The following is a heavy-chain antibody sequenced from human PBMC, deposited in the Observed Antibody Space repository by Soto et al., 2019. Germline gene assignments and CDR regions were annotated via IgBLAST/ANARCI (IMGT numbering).Heavy chain of an antibody. D-gene: IGHD2-2*01. V-gene: IGHV3-21*01. CDR3: ARDESAGSSTSN. CDR2: IDSSGRYI. Sequence: LRLFGAAAGHGCSTYVINWVQQAPGKGPEWVSSIDSSGRYIYYADSVQGRFTISRDNAKNSLYLQMNSLRVEDTALYFCARDESAGSSTSNCGQG. CDR1: GHGCSTYV. J-gene: IGHJ4*02.